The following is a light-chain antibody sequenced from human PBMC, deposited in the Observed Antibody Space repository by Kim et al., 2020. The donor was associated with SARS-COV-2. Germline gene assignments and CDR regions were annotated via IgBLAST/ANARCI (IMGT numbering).Light chain of an antibody. CDR2: GKN. V-gene: IGLV3-19*01. CDR1: SRRSYY. Sequence: ALEPTVRITCQGDSRRSYYATRYMQRPGQAPIVVIYGKNNRPSGIPDRFSGSSSGDTASLTISGTQARDEADYDCNSRGSNYNVRFGGGTQLT. J-gene: IGLJ2*01. CDR3: NSRGSNYNVR.